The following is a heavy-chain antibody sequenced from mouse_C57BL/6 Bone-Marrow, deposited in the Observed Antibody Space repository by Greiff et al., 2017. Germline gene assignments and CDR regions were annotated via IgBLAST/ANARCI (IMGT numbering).Heavy chain of an antibody. J-gene: IGHJ1*03. V-gene: IGHV1-81*01. CDR1: GYTFTSYG. CDR2: IYPRSGNT. D-gene: IGHD1-1*01. Sequence: QVQLQQSGAELARPGASVKLSCKASGYTFTSYGISWVKQRTGQGLEWIGEIYPRSGNTYYNEKFKGNATLTADKSSSTAYMELRSLTSEDAAVYFCARCYYGSSYWYFDVWGTGTTVTVSS. CDR3: ARCYYGSSYWYFDV.